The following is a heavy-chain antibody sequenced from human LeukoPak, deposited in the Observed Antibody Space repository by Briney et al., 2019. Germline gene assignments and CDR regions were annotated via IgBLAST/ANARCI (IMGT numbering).Heavy chain of an antibody. D-gene: IGHD3-16*01. Sequence: ASVKVSCKASGYTFTGYYIHWVRQAPGQGLEWMGWINPNSGGTNYAQKFQGRVTMTRDSSINTAYMELSRLTSDDTAVYYCATLGGHSLAAQNGYWGQGTLVTVSS. J-gene: IGHJ4*02. V-gene: IGHV1-2*02. CDR1: GYTFTGYY. CDR3: ATLGGHSLAAQNGY. CDR2: INPNSGGT.